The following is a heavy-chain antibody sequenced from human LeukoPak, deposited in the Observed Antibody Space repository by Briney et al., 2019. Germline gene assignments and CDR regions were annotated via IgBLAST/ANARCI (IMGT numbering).Heavy chain of an antibody. D-gene: IGHD6-13*01. CDR2: ISYSGST. V-gene: IGHV4-59*08. CDR1: GGSISSYY. J-gene: IGHJ4*02. CDR3: ARYAAAGYYFDY. Sequence: SETLSLTCTVSGGSISSYYWSWLRQPPGKGLEWIGYISYSGSTNYNPSLKSRVTISVDTSKDQFSLKLSSVTAADTAVYYCARYAAAGYYFDYWGQGTLVTVSP.